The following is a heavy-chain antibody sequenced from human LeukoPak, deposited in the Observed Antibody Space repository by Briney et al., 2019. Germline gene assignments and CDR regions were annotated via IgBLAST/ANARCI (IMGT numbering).Heavy chain of an antibody. CDR3: ARDSEREFDY. V-gene: IGHV3-7*01. D-gene: IGHD1-26*01. CDR1: GFTFRSYW. J-gene: IGHJ4*02. Sequence: GGSLRLSCAASGFTFRSYWMGWVRQAPGKGREWVANIKQDGSEKYYVDSVKGRFSISRDNAENSLYLQMNSLRAEDTAVYYRARDSEREFDYWGQGTLVTVSS. CDR2: IKQDGSEK.